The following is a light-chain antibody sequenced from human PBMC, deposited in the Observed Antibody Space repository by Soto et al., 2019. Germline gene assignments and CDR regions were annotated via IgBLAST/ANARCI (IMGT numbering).Light chain of an antibody. CDR2: GNS. Sequence: TGGSSNIGAGYDVHWYQQHPGTAPKLLIYGNSNRPSGVPDRFSGSKSGTSASPAIPELKAEDEADNNCQTRDSTLIGFYAFEPGTKVPAL. J-gene: IGLJ1*01. CDR1: SSNIGAGYD. V-gene: IGLV1-40*01. CDR3: QTRDSTLIGFYA.